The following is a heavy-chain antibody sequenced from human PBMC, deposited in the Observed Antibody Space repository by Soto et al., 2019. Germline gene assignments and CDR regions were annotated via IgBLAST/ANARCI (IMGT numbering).Heavy chain of an antibody. CDR3: AKSRMVRGVSYGMDV. Sequence: GGSLRLSCAASGFTFSSSGMHWVRQAPGKGLEWVAVISYDGSNKYYADSVKGRFTISRDNSKNTLYLQMNSLRAEDTAVYYCAKSRMVRGVSYGMDVWGQGTTVTVSS. CDR1: GFTFSSSG. J-gene: IGHJ6*02. D-gene: IGHD3-10*01. CDR2: ISYDGSNK. V-gene: IGHV3-30*18.